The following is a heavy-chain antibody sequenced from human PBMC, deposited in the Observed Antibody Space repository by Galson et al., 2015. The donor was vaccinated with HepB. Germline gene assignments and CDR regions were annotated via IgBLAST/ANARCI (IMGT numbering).Heavy chain of an antibody. Sequence: SLRLSCAASGFSFSSHSMNWVRQAPGKGPEWVSSITGLTTYIYYADSVKGRFTVSRDNAKNSLYLEMNSLRAEDTAVYHCARDRSATGWSGDAFDIWGHGTVVTVSS. CDR1: GFSFSSHS. V-gene: IGHV3-21*01. J-gene: IGHJ3*02. CDR3: ARDRSATGWSGDAFDI. D-gene: IGHD6-19*01. CDR2: ITGLTTYI.